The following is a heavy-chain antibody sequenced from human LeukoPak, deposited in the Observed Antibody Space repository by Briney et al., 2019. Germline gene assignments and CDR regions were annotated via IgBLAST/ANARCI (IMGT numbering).Heavy chain of an antibody. J-gene: IGHJ5*02. Sequence: PSETLSLTCTVSGGSVSSINWWSWVRQSPRKGLEWIGEIHHSGSTNYNPSLKSRVTLLVDKSNNQFSLKLTSVTAADTAVYYCASGTIRGSDWFDPWGQGTLVTVSS. CDR3: ASGTIRGSDWFDP. D-gene: IGHD3-10*01. CDR2: IHHSGST. CDR1: GGSVSSINW. V-gene: IGHV4-4*02.